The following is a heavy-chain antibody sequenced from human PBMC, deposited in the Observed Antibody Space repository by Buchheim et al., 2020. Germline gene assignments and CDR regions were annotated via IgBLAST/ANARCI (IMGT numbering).Heavy chain of an antibody. CDR3: ARHLRYCSGGSCRTDY. Sequence: QLQLQESGPGLVKPSETLSLTCTVSGGSISSSSYYWGWIRQPPGKGLEWIGSIYYSGSTYYNPSLKSRVTISVDTSKNQFSLKLSSVTAADTAVYYCARHLRYCSGGSCRTDYWGQGTL. CDR2: IYYSGST. D-gene: IGHD2-15*01. J-gene: IGHJ4*02. CDR1: GGSISSSSYY. V-gene: IGHV4-39*01.